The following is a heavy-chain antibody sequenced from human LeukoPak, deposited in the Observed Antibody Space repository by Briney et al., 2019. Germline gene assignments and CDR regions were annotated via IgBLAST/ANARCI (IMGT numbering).Heavy chain of an antibody. Sequence: GESLRLSCAASGFTFSSYAMSWVRQAPGKGLEWVSAISGSGGSTYYADSVKGRFTISRDNSKNTLYLQMNSQRAEDTAVYYCARSPRYGSGSFPFFFDYWGQGTLVTVSS. J-gene: IGHJ4*02. CDR3: ARSPRYGSGSFPFFFDY. CDR2: ISGSGGST. D-gene: IGHD3-10*01. V-gene: IGHV3-23*01. CDR1: GFTFSSYA.